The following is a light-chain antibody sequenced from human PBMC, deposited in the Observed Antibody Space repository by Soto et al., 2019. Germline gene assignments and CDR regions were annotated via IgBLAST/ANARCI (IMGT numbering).Light chain of an antibody. CDR3: SLYTSENAYV. Sequence: QSARTQPPSVSVSPGQSVTMSCTGTSTDFVSYNRVSWYQQPPGTAPKLMIYEVSKRPSGVPDRFSGSKSGNTASLTISGLQAADEADYYCSLYTSENAYVFGTGTKVTVL. CDR2: EVS. CDR1: STDFVSYNR. V-gene: IGLV2-18*01. J-gene: IGLJ1*01.